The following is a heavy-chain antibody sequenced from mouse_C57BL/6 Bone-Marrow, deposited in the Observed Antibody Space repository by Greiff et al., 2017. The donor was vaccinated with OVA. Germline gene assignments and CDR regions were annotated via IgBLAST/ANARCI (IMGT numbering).Heavy chain of an antibody. CDR1: GYTFTNYW. CDR2: IYPGGGYT. V-gene: IGHV1-63*01. D-gene: IGHD2-13*01. Sequence: VQLQQSGAELVRPGTSVKMSCKASGYTFTNYWIGWAKQRPGHGLEWIGDIYPGGGYTNYNEKFKGKATLTADKSSSTAYMQFSSLTSEDSAIYYCARLGDPYFDVWGTGTTVTVSS. J-gene: IGHJ1*03. CDR3: ARLGDPYFDV.